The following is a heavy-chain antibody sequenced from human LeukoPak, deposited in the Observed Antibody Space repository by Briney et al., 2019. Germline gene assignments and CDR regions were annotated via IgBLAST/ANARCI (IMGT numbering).Heavy chain of an antibody. V-gene: IGHV4-61*02. Sequence: PSETLSLTCTVSGGSISSGSYYWSWIRQPARKGLEWIGRIYTSGSTNYNPSLKSRVTISVDTSKNQFSLKLSSVTAADTAVYYCASHLRSGWYYFDYWGQGTLVTVSS. J-gene: IGHJ4*02. CDR2: IYTSGST. CDR1: GGSISSGSYY. D-gene: IGHD6-19*01. CDR3: ASHLRSGWYYFDY.